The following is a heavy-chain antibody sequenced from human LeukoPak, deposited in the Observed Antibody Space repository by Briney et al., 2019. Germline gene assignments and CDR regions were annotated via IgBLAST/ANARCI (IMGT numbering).Heavy chain of an antibody. V-gene: IGHV4-59*01. CDR3: ARGSGYYDILNGPDDYYGMDV. J-gene: IGHJ6*02. CDR2: LSKSGNT. Sequence: SETLSLTCTVSGGTISSYYWSWIRLPPGKGLEWIGYLSKSGNTNYSPSLKSRVTIFGDTSKNQFFLKLSSVTAADTAVYYCARGSGYYDILNGPDDYYGMDVWGQGTTVTVSS. D-gene: IGHD3-9*01. CDR1: GGTISSYY.